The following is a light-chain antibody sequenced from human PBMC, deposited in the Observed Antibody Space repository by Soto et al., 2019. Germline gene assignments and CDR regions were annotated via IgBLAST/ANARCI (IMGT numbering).Light chain of an antibody. Sequence: EIVLTQSPGTLSLSPGERATLSCRASQSVSSSYLAWYQQKPGQAPRLLIYGASSRATGIPDRFSGSGSGTDFTLTISRLEPEYVAVYYCQQYGSSLLLTFGGGTKVEIK. J-gene: IGKJ4*01. CDR2: GAS. CDR1: QSVSSSY. V-gene: IGKV3-20*01. CDR3: QQYGSSLLLT.